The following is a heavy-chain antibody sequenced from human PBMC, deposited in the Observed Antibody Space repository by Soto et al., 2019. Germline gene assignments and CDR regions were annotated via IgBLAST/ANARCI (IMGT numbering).Heavy chain of an antibody. V-gene: IGHV1-18*01. CDR3: ARVGSPELRFLEWLSFENWFDP. CDR2: ISAYNGNT. Sequence: GASVKVSCKASGYTFTSYGISWVRQAPGQGLEWMGWISAYNGNTNYAQKLQGRVTMTTDTSTSTAYMELRSLRSDDTAVYYCARVGSPELRFLEWLSFENWFDPWGQGTLVTVSS. J-gene: IGHJ5*02. CDR1: GYTFTSYG. D-gene: IGHD3-3*01.